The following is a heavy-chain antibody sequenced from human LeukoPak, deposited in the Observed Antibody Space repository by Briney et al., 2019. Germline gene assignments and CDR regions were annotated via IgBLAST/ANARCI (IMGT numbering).Heavy chain of an antibody. J-gene: IGHJ3*02. Sequence: ASVKVSCKTSGYSFTSYNLHWVRQAPGQRLEGMGIIKPSGGNINYAQKFQGRVTMTRDTSTSTVYMELSSLKSEDTAVYYCARVRDGYNDAYDIWGQGTMVTVSS. CDR1: GYSFTSYN. D-gene: IGHD5-24*01. V-gene: IGHV1-46*01. CDR3: ARVRDGYNDAYDI. CDR2: IKPSGGNI.